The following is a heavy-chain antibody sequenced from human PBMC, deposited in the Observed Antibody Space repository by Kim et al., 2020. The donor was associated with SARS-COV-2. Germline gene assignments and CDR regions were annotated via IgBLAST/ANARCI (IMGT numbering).Heavy chain of an antibody. CDR2: IYYSGST. D-gene: IGHD1-26*01. V-gene: IGHV4-59*01. Sequence: SETLSLTCTVSGGSISSYYWSWIRQPPGKGLEWIGYIYYSGSTNYNPSLKSRVTISVDTSKNQFSLKLSSVTAADTAVYYCASLPLVGAPFDYWGQGTLVTVSS. J-gene: IGHJ4*02. CDR1: GGSISSYY. CDR3: ASLPLVGAPFDY.